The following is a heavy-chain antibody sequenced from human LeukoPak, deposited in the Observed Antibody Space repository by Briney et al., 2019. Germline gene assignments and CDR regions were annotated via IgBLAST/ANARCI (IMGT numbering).Heavy chain of an antibody. CDR2: IVVGSGNT. CDR3: AAGLYYYDSSGSISLWDY. V-gene: IGHV1-58*02. CDR1: GFTFTSSA. Sequence: SVKVSCKASGFTFTSSAMQWVRQARGQRLEGIGWIVVGSGNTNYAQKFQERVTITRDMSTSTAYMELSSLRSEDTAVYYCAAGLYYYDSSGSISLWDYWGQGTLVTVSS. D-gene: IGHD3-22*01. J-gene: IGHJ4*02.